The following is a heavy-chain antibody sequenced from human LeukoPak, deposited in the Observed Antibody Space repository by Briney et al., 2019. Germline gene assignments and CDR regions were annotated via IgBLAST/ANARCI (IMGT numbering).Heavy chain of an antibody. CDR2: ISGSGGST. Sequence: GGSLRLSCAASAFTFRSYAMSWVRQAPGKGLEWLSVISGSGGSTYYADSVKGRFTISRDNSKNTLYLQMNSLRAEDTAVYYCAKGENFNWFDPWGQGTLVTVSS. CDR1: AFTFRSYA. V-gene: IGHV3-23*01. CDR3: AKGENFNWFDP. D-gene: IGHD3-3*01. J-gene: IGHJ5*02.